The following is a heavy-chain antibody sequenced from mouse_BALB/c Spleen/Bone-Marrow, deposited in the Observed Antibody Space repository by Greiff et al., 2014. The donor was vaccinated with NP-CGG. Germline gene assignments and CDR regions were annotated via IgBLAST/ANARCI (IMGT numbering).Heavy chain of an antibody. CDR3: VRGVDQQSWFAY. D-gene: IGHD6-1*01. CDR1: GFTFSNYG. V-gene: IGHV5-6-3*01. J-gene: IGHJ3*01. CDR2: INNNGDSF. Sequence: EVMLVESGRGLVQPGGSLKLSCAASGFTFSNYGMTWVRQTQDKRLELVANINNNGDSFYYSDSVKGRFTISRDNAKNTLSLQMSILKSEDTAMYYCVRGVDQQSWFAYWGQGTLVTGSA.